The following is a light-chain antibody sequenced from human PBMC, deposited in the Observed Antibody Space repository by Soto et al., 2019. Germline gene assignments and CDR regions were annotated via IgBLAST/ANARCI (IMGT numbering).Light chain of an antibody. CDR2: EGN. Sequence: QSALTQPASVSGSPGQSITISCTGTSSDVGSYNLVSWYQQHPGKAPKLMIYEGNKRPSGVSNRFSASKSGNTASLTISGLLAEDEADYYCCSYAGRSPVVFGGGTKLTVL. CDR3: CSYAGRSPVV. CDR1: SSDVGSYNL. V-gene: IGLV2-23*01. J-gene: IGLJ3*02.